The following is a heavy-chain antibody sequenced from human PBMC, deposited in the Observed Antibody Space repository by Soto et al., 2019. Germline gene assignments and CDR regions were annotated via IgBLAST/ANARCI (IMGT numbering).Heavy chain of an antibody. Sequence: QMQLVESGGGVVQPGRSLRLSCAAYGFSFRNYNLHWVRQAPGKGLEWVSVVSHDGVNKHYAESVKGRLSISRDSSRDTLYLKMNSLRHEDTAVYYCVRETQIVMVVVPTPGSPGAFDMWGQGTMVTVSS. D-gene: IGHD2-15*01. V-gene: IGHV3-30-3*01. J-gene: IGHJ3*02. CDR1: GFSFRNYN. CDR3: VRETQIVMVVVPTPGSPGAFDM. CDR2: VSHDGVNK.